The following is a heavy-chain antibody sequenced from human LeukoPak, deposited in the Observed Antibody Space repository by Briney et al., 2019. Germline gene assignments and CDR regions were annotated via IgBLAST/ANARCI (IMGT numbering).Heavy chain of an antibody. J-gene: IGHJ3*02. CDR1: GFTFSSYA. D-gene: IGHD3-16*01. CDR3: ASSGGLGAGDAFDI. Sequence: GGSLRLSCAASGFTFSSYAMHCVRQAPGKGLEWVAVISYDGSNKYYADSVKGRFTISRDNSKNTLYLQMNSLRAEAPAVYYCASSGGLGAGDAFDIWGQGTMVTVSS. V-gene: IGHV3-30-3*01. CDR2: ISYDGSNK.